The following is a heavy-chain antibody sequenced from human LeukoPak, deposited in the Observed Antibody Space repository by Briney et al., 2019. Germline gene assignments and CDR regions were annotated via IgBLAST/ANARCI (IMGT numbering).Heavy chain of an antibody. J-gene: IGHJ6*03. Sequence: SQTLSLTCAISGDSVSSNSAAWNWIRQSPSRGLEWLGRTYYRSKWYNDYAVSVRGRITTNPDTSKNQFSLQLNSVTPEDTAVYYCAGEGLVVPTDDYYYMDVWGKGTTVTVSS. V-gene: IGHV6-1*01. CDR2: TYYRSKWYN. CDR1: GDSVSSNSAA. D-gene: IGHD2-2*01. CDR3: AGEGLVVPTDDYYYMDV.